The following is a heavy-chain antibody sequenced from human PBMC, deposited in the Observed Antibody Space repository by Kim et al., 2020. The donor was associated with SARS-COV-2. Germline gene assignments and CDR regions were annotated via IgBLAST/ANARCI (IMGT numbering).Heavy chain of an antibody. D-gene: IGHD3-16*02. CDR1: GGSISSYY. CDR3: ARGAPGYLWSPFDY. Sequence: SETLSLTCTVSGGSISSYYWSWIRQPPGKGLEWIGYIYYSGSTNYNPSLKSRVTISVDTSKNQFSLKLSSVTAADTAVYYCARGAPGYLWSPFDYWGQGTLVTVSS. CDR2: IYYSGST. V-gene: IGHV4-59*01. J-gene: IGHJ4*02.